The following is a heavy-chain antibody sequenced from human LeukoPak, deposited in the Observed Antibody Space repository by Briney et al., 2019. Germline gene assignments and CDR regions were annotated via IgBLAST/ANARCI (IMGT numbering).Heavy chain of an antibody. D-gene: IGHD6-13*01. J-gene: IGHJ5*02. CDR2: IYTSGST. CDR1: GGSISSYY. V-gene: IGHV4-4*07. Sequence: SETLSLTCTVSGGSISSYYWSWIRQPAGKGLEWIGRIYTSGSTNYNPSLKSRVTMSVDTSKNQFSLKLSSVTAADTAVYYCARDRAAGTVIWFDPWGQGTLVTVSS. CDR3: ARDRAAGTVIWFDP.